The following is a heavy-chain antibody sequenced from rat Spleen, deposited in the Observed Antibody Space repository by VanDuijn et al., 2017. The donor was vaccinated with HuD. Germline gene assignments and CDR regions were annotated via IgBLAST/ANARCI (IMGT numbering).Heavy chain of an antibody. J-gene: IGHJ2*01. Sequence: EVQLVESGGGLVQPGRSMKLSCAASGFTFSDFDMAWVRQAPTKGLEWVASISTGDDDTYYPDSVKGRFGISRENAKNTLYLQMDSLRSEDTATYYCARRHCGYTDYFDYWGQGVMVTVSS. V-gene: IGHV5-25*01. CDR1: GFTFSDFD. D-gene: IGHD1-6*01. CDR2: ISTGDDDT. CDR3: ARRHCGYTDYFDY.